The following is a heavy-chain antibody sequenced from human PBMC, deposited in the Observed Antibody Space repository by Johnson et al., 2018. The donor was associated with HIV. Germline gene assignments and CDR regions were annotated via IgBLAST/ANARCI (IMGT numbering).Heavy chain of an antibody. D-gene: IGHD1-26*01. CDR1: GFTFSSYA. V-gene: IGHV3-30*04. CDR2: ISYDGSNK. J-gene: IGHJ3*02. CDR3: AKDPPGPVGSPDAFDI. Sequence: QMQLVESGGGVVQPGRSLRLSCAASGFTFSSYAMHWVRQAPGTGLEWVAVISYDGSNKYYADSVKGRFTISRDNSKNTLYLQMNSLRAEDTAVYYCAKDPPGPVGSPDAFDIWGQGTMVTVSS.